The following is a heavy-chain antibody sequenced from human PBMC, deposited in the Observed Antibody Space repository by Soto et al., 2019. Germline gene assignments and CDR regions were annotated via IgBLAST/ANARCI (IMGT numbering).Heavy chain of an antibody. Sequence: GGSLRLSCEASGFTFSGFDMHWVRQPTGKGLEWVSTIGTAGDTYYAVSVKGRFTISRDNAKNSLSLQMNSLRAGGTAVYFCARGQEVGAHFFDSWGQGTQVTVS. J-gene: IGHJ4*02. V-gene: IGHV3-13*01. D-gene: IGHD2-15*01. CDR2: IGTAGDT. CDR1: GFTFSGFD. CDR3: ARGQEVGAHFFDS.